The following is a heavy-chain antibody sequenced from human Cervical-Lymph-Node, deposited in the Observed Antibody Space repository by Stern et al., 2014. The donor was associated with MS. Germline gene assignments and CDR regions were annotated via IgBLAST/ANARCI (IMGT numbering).Heavy chain of an antibody. CDR2: INPSGGST. V-gene: IGHV1-46*01. D-gene: IGHD1-26*01. J-gene: IGHJ4*02. Sequence: QVQLVQSGAEVKKPGASVKVSCKASGYTFTSNYMNWVRQAPGQGLEWMGIINPSGGSTKYAQKFQGRVTMTRDTSTSTVYMELSSLRSEDTAVYYCARVRDSGRFPLYYFDYWGQGTVITVSS. CDR3: ARVRDSGRFPLYYFDY. CDR1: GYTFTSNY.